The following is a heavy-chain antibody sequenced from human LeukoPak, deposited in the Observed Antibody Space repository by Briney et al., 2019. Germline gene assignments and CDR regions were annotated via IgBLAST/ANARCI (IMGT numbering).Heavy chain of an antibody. V-gene: IGHV6-1*01. J-gene: IGHJ3*02. CDR3: VRGPYCSSTSCYGYDAFDI. Sequence: SQTLSLTCAISGDSVSSNSAAWNWIRQSPSRGLEWLGRTYYRSKWYNDYAVSVKSRITINPDTSKNQFSLQLNSVTPEDTAVYYCVRGPYCSSTSCYGYDAFDIWGQGTMVTVSS. D-gene: IGHD2-2*01. CDR1: GDSVSSNSAA. CDR2: TYYRSKWYN.